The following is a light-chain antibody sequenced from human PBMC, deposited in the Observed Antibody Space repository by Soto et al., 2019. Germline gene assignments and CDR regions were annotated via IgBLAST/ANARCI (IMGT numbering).Light chain of an antibody. CDR1: QSVSSF. CDR3: QQRSNWPLT. Sequence: EVVLTQSPATLSLSPGERATLSCRASQSVSSFLVWYQQKPGQAPRLLISDASYRATGIPARFSGSGSGTDFTLTISSLEPEDFAVYYCQQRSNWPLTFGGGTKVEIK. J-gene: IGKJ4*01. CDR2: DAS. V-gene: IGKV3-11*01.